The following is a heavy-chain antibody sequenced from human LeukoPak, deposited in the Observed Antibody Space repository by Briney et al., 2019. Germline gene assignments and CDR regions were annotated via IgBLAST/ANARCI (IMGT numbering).Heavy chain of an antibody. J-gene: IGHJ4*02. D-gene: IGHD6-13*01. CDR2: IYYSGTT. CDR3: ARGVYIAAAQYGY. V-gene: IGHV4-59*01. Sequence: SETLSLTRTLSRGSLSSYYWSWLRQPPRTGLEWTGYIYYSGTTTYNPSLKSRVSISVDTSKNQFSLKLSSVTAADTAVYYCARGVYIAAAQYGYWGQGTLVTVSS. CDR1: RGSLSSYY.